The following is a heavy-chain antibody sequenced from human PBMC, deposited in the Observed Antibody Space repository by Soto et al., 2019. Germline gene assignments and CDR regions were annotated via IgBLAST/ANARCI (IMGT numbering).Heavy chain of an antibody. V-gene: IGHV3-30-3*01. Sequence: GESLKISCAASGYTFSSYAMHWVRQAPGKGLERVAVISYDGSNKYYADSVKGRFTISRDNSKNTLDLQMNSLRAEETAEDYWASDGGGAVVVLAATLLAYFVYWGQEALVAVSS. CDR1: GYTFSSYA. D-gene: IGHD2-15*01. CDR3: ASDGGGAVVVLAATLLAYFVY. CDR2: ISYDGSNK. J-gene: IGHJ4*01.